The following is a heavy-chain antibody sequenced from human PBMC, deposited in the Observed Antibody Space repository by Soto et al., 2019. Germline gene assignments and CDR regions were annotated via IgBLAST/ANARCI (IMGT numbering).Heavy chain of an antibody. Sequence: GGSLRLSCAASGFTFSSYAMRWVRQAPGKGLEWVSAISGSGGRTYYADSVKGRFTISRDNSKNTLYLQMNSLRAEDTAVYYCAKAFGSSGWYGDYWGQGTLVTVSS. D-gene: IGHD6-19*01. V-gene: IGHV3-23*01. J-gene: IGHJ4*02. CDR1: GFTFSSYA. CDR2: ISGSGGRT. CDR3: AKAFGSSGWYGDY.